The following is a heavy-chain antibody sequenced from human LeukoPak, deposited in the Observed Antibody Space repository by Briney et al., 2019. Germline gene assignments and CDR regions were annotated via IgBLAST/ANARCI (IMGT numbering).Heavy chain of an antibody. D-gene: IGHD3-22*01. CDR3: ARAHYYDSSGGGYFDY. CDR1: GGSIRSSYYY. CDR2: IYDSGTP. Sequence: SETLSLTCTVSGGSIRSSYYYWGWIRQPPGKGLEWIGSIYDSGTPYYNPSLKSRVTISVDTSKNQFSLKLISVTAADAAVYYCARAHYYDSSGGGYFDYWGQGTLVTVSS. V-gene: IGHV4-39*07. J-gene: IGHJ4*02.